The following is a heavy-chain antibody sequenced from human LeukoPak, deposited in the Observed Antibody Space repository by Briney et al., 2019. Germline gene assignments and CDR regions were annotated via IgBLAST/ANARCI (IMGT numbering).Heavy chain of an antibody. J-gene: IGHJ1*01. CDR2: IYPANSDT. CDR1: GYSFTSYW. D-gene: IGHD2-2*01. CDR3: ARPACSSTSCYLYFQH. Sequence: GESLKISCKGSGYSFTSYWIGWVRQMPGKGLEWMAIIYPANSDTRYSPSFQGQVTISADKSISTAYLQWSSLKASDTAMYYCARPACSSTSCYLYFQHWGQGTLVPVSS. V-gene: IGHV5-51*01.